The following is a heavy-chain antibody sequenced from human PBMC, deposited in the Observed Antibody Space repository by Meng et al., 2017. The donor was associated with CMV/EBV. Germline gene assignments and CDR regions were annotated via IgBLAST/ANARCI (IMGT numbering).Heavy chain of an antibody. D-gene: IGHD2-2*01. CDR2: IKQDGSEK. CDR1: GFTFSSYW. CDR3: ARGNSPEHTEDIVVVPAARAGGYYGMDV. V-gene: IGHV3-7*01. Sequence: GESLKISCKGSGFTFSSYWMSWVRQAPGKGLEWVANIKQDGSEKYYVDSVKGRFTISRDNAKNSLYLQMNSLRAEDTAVYYCARGNSPEHTEDIVVVPAARAGGYYGMDVWGQGTTVTVSS. J-gene: IGHJ6*02.